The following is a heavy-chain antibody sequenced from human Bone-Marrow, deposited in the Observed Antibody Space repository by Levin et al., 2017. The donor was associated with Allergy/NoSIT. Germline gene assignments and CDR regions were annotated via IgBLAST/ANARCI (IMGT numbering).Heavy chain of an antibody. D-gene: IGHD3-10*01. V-gene: IGHV3-30-3*01. J-gene: IGHJ4*02. CDR3: TREYYVSGRANGVGFDC. Sequence: GESLKISCAASGFTFSDYGIHWVRQAPGKGLEWVAVMSYDGSKKYYTDSVKGRFTMSRDNSKNTLYLQMNSLRDEDTAVYYCTREYYVSGRANGVGFDCWGQGTLVSVSS. CDR1: GFTFSDYG. CDR2: MSYDGSKK.